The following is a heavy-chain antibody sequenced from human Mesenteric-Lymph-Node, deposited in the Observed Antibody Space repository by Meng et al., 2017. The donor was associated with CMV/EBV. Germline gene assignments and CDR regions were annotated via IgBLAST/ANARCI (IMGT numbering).Heavy chain of an antibody. CDR3: ARGGIFGGAYSPYDYFDR. V-gene: IGHV3-48*03. CDR1: GFTFSNYE. D-gene: IGHD3-16*01. CDR2: ISSSGFNM. J-gene: IGHJ5*02. Sequence: GGSLRLSCLVSGFTFSNYEMNWVRQAPGTGLEWVSYISSSGFNMYYADSVKARFTISRDNAKNSLYLQMNSLTVEDTAIYYCARGGIFGGAYSPYDYFDRWGQGTRVTVSS.